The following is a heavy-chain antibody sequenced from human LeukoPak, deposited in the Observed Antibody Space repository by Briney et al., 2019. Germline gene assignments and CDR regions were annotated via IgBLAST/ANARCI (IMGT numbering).Heavy chain of an antibody. V-gene: IGHV1-2*02. Sequence: GASVKVSCKASGYTFTGYYMHWVRQAPGQGLEWMGWINPNSGGTNYAQKFQGRVTMTRDTSISTAYMELSRLRSDDTAVYYCARDPNPRVDNAFDIWGQGTMVTVSS. D-gene: IGHD3-3*01. CDR1: GYTFTGYY. CDR2: INPNSGGT. J-gene: IGHJ3*02. CDR3: ARDPNPRVDNAFDI.